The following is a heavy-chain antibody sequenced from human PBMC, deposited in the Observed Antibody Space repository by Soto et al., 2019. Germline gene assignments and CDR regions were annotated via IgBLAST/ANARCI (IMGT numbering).Heavy chain of an antibody. CDR2: IIPILGIA. CDR3: ARVVVAATDWFDP. D-gene: IGHD2-15*01. J-gene: IGHJ5*02. CDR1: GGTFSSYT. V-gene: IGHV1-69*02. Sequence: QVQLVQSGAEVKKSGSSVKVSCKASGGTFSSYTISWVRQAPGQGLEWMGRIIPILGIANYAQKFQGRVTITADKSTSTAYMELSSLRSEDTAVYYCARVVVAATDWFDPWGQGTLVTVSS.